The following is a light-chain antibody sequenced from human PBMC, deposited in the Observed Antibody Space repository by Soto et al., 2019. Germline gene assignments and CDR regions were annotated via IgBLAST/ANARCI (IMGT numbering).Light chain of an antibody. V-gene: IGKV3-15*01. CDR1: QSVSSN. CDR3: QQYHNWPPLT. CDR2: GAS. Sequence: EIVMTQSPATLSVSPGERATLSCRASQSVSSNLAWYQQKPGQAHSLIIYGASTRATGIPARFSGSGSGTGVTLTIISLQSEDVEVYYCQQYHNWPPLTFGGGTKVEIK. J-gene: IGKJ4*01.